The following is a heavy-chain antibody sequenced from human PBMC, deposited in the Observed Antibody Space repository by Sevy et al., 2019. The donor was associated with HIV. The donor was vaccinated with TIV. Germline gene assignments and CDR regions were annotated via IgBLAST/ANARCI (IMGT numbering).Heavy chain of an antibody. V-gene: IGHV1-18*01. CDR2: INIYNGNT. J-gene: IGHJ5*02. Sequence: ASVKVSCKPSGYTFTTFGINWVRQAPGQGLEWMAWINIYNGNTIYAQNLQGRVTLTRDTSTNTAYMELRSLTSDDTAVYHCARMRNLGEPSDPWGQGALVTVSS. CDR1: GYTFTTFG. CDR3: ARMRNLGEPSDP. D-gene: IGHD3-16*01.